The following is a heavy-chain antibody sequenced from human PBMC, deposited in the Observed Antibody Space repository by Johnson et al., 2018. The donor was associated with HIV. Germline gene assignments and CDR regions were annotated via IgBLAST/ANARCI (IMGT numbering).Heavy chain of an antibody. Sequence: VQLVESGGGVVQPGGSLRLSCAASGFTFSSYDMHWVRQATGKGLEWVSAIGTAGDTYYPGSVKGRFTISRDNSKNTLYLQMNSLRAEDTAVYYCARDLSRYQRQSGDAFDIWGQGTMVTVSS. CDR2: IGTAGDT. CDR1: GFTFSSYD. D-gene: IGHD2-2*01. V-gene: IGHV3-13*01. CDR3: ARDLSRYQRQSGDAFDI. J-gene: IGHJ3*02.